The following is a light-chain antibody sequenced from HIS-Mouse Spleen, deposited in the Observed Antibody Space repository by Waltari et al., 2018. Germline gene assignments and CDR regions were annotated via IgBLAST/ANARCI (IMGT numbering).Light chain of an antibody. Sequence: AIQLTQSPSSLFASVGERVTITSRASQGISSTLAWYQQKPGKAPTLLIYDASSLESGVPSRFSGSGSGTDFTLTISSLQPEDFATYYCQQFNSYPRTFGGGTKVEIK. CDR3: QQFNSYPRT. J-gene: IGKJ4*01. CDR1: QGISST. V-gene: IGKV1-13*02. CDR2: DAS.